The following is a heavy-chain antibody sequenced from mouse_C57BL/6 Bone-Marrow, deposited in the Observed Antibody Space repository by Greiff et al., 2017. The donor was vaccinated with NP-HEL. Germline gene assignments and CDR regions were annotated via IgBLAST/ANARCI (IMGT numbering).Heavy chain of an antibody. J-gene: IGHJ3*01. Sequence: EVMLVESGGGLVKPGGSLKLSCAASGFTFSSYAMSWVRQTPEKRLEWVATISDGGSYTYYPDNVKGRFTISSANAKNNLYLQMSHLKSEDTAMYYCARTSIYYDYGGPFAYWGQGTLVTVSA. CDR3: ARTSIYYDYGGPFAY. CDR2: ISDGGSYT. V-gene: IGHV5-4*03. CDR1: GFTFSSYA. D-gene: IGHD2-4*01.